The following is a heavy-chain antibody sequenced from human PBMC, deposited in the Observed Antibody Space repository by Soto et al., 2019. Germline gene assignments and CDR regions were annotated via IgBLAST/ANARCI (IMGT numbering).Heavy chain of an antibody. D-gene: IGHD6-19*01. J-gene: IGHJ1*01. CDR1: GGSISSSSYY. CDR2: IYYSGST. CDR3: ARNSAVAGPEYFQQ. V-gene: IGHV4-39*01. Sequence: PXGTLSLSCTVSGGSISSSSYYGGWIRQPPGKGLEWIGSIYYSGSTYYNPSLKSRVTISVDTSKNQFSLKLSSVTAADTAVYYCARNSAVAGPEYFQQCGQGTLVTVSS.